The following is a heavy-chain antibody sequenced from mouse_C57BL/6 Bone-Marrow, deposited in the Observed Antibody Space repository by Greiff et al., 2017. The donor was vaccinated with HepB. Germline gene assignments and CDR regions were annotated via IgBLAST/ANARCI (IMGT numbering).Heavy chain of an antibody. V-gene: IGHV14-2*01. CDR2: IDPEDGEP. CDR1: GFNIKDYY. J-gene: IGHJ4*01. CDR3: ARHDGYSSYYAMDY. D-gene: IGHD2-3*01. Sequence: DVQLQESGAELVKPGASVKLSCTASGFNIKDYYMHWVKQRTEQGLEWIGRIDPEDGEPKYAPKFQGKATIPADTSSNTAYLQLSSLTSEDTAVYYCARHDGYSSYYAMDYWGQGTSVTVSS.